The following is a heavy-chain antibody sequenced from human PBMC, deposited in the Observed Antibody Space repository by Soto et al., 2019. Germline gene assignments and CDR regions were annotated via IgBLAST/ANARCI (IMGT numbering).Heavy chain of an antibody. V-gene: IGHV3-48*02. CDR3: ARDLSH. CDR1: GFPFSSYA. CDR2: INGASTTT. J-gene: IGHJ4*02. Sequence: DVQLVGSGGGLVQPGGSLRLSCVASGFPFSSYAMHWVRQAPGKGLEWISYINGASTTTFYADSVKGRFTVSRDNAKNSVYLQMSSLRHEDTASYYCARDLSHWGQGMLVTVSS.